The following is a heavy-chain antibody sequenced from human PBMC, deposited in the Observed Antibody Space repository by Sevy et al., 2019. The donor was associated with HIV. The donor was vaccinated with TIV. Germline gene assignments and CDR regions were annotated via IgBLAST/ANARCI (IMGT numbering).Heavy chain of an antibody. V-gene: IGHV1-2*02. CDR2: INPNIGGT. CDR3: ARAPYQPRLFDY. CDR1: GYTFTGYY. J-gene: IGHJ4*02. D-gene: IGHD2-2*01. Sequence: ASVMVSCKASGYTFTGYYMHWVRQAPGQGLEWMGWINPNIGGTNYAQKFQGRVTMTRDTSIITAYMELSRLRSDDTAVYYCARAPYQPRLFDYWGQGTLVTVSS.